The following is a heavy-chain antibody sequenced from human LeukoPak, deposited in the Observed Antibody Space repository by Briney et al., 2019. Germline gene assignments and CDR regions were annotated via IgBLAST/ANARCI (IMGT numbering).Heavy chain of an antibody. D-gene: IGHD2-15*01. V-gene: IGHV1-3*01. J-gene: IGHJ4*02. CDR3: ARYPYADCSGGSCHPFDY. Sequence: ASVKVSCKASGYTFTSYVMHWVRQAPGQRLEWMGWINAGNGNTKYSQKFQGRVTITRDTSASTAYMELSSLRSEDTAVYYCARYPYADCSGGSCHPFDYWGQGTLVTVSS. CDR2: INAGNGNT. CDR1: GYTFTSYV.